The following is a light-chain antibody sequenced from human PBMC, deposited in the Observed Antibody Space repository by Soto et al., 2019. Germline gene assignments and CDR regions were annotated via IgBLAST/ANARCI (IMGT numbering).Light chain of an antibody. Sequence: DIQMTQSPSTLSASVGDRVTITCRASQSISSWLAWYQKKPGKAPKLLIYDASSLESGVPSRFSGSGSRTEFPLTISSLQPDDFATYYCQQYNSYHTFGQGTKLEIK. V-gene: IGKV1-5*01. CDR3: QQYNSYHT. CDR2: DAS. J-gene: IGKJ2*01. CDR1: QSISSW.